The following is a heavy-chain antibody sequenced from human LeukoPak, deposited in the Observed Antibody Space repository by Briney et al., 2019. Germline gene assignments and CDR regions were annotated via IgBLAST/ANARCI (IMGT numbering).Heavy chain of an antibody. D-gene: IGHD6-19*01. CDR3: AGCSIAVAGYYYYYMDV. V-gene: IGHV4-38-2*01. J-gene: IGHJ6*03. Sequence: SETLSLTCSVSGYSISSGYYWGWIRQPPGKGLEWIGSIYHSGSTYYNPSLKSRVTISVDTSKNQFSLKLSSVTAADTAVYYCAGCSIAVAGYYYYYMDVWGKGTTVTVSS. CDR1: GYSISSGYY. CDR2: IYHSGST.